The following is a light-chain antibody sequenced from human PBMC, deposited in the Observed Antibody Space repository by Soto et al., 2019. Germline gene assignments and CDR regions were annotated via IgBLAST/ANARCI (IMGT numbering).Light chain of an antibody. CDR1: SSDVGGYNY. Sequence: QSALTQPASVSGSPGQSITISCTGTSSDVGGYNYVSWYQQHPGKAPKLMISEVSNRPSGVSNRFSGSKSGNPASLTISGLQAEDEADYYCSSYTSSFTYVFGTGTKLTVL. J-gene: IGLJ1*01. CDR2: EVS. V-gene: IGLV2-14*01. CDR3: SSYTSSFTYV.